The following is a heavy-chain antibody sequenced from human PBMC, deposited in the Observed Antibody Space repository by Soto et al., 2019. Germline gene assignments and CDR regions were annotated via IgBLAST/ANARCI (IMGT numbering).Heavy chain of an antibody. CDR2: ITYDGFTQ. V-gene: IGHV3-30*03. CDR3: GRGPFSSSYIDY. Sequence: GGSLRLSCAASGFTFSNDAMHWVRQAPGKGLEWVAVITYDGFTQNYADSVRGRFTVARYNSKSTLSLQMNSLRPDDTAVYYCGRGPFSSSYIDYWGQGTLVTASS. D-gene: IGHD6-6*01. J-gene: IGHJ4*02. CDR1: GFTFSNDA.